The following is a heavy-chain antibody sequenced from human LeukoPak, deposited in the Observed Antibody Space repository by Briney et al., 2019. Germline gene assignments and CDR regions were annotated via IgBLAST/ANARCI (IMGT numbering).Heavy chain of an antibody. J-gene: IGHJ4*02. V-gene: IGHV3-43*02. CDR3: APLDSGRPALTPD. Sequence: PGGSLRLSCAASGFTFDDYAMHWVRQAPGKGLEWVSLISGDGGSAYYADSVKGRFTISRDNSKNSLYLQMNSLRTEDTALYYCAPLDSGRPALTPDWGQGTLVTVSS. CDR1: GFTFDDYA. D-gene: IGHD5-12*01. CDR2: ISGDGGSA.